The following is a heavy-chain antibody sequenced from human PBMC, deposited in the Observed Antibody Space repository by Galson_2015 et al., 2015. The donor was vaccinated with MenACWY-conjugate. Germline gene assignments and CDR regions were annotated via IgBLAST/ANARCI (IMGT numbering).Heavy chain of an antibody. CDR2: IKQDGSEK. CDR3: ARERWVRGVLFDQ. D-gene: IGHD3-10*01. Sequence: SLRLSCAASGLTVSSNYMSWVRQAPGKELEWVASIKQDGSEKYLVDSVKGRFTISRDNAENSLFLQMNSLRAEDTAVYYCARERWVRGVLFDQWGQGTLVTVSS. J-gene: IGHJ4*02. V-gene: IGHV3-7*01. CDR1: GLTVSSNY.